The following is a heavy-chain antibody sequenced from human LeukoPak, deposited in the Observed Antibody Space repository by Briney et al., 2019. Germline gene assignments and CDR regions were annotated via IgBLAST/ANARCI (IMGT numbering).Heavy chain of an antibody. CDR2: IIPIFGTA. CDR1: GGTFSSYA. Sequence: GASVKVSCKASGGTFSSYAISWVRQAPGQGLEWMGGIIPIFGTANYAQKFQGRVTNTTDESTSTAYMELSSSRSEDTAVYYCARAGYEWELQFHYWGQGTLVTVSS. CDR3: ARAGYEWELQFHY. V-gene: IGHV1-69*05. D-gene: IGHD1-26*01. J-gene: IGHJ4*02.